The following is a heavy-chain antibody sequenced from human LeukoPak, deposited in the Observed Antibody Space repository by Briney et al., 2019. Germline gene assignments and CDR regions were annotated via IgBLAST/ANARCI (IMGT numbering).Heavy chain of an antibody. CDR1: GYACTGYY. CDR3: ARGPRITIFGVVMANDAFDI. Sequence: ASVKVSWKASGYACTGYYMHCVRQAPGQCLEWMGWINPSSGRTNYAQKFQGRVTMTRDTSISTAYMELSRLRSDDTVVYYCARGPRITIFGVVMANDAFDIWGQGTMVTVSS. J-gene: IGHJ3*02. D-gene: IGHD3-3*01. V-gene: IGHV1-2*02. CDR2: INPSSGRT.